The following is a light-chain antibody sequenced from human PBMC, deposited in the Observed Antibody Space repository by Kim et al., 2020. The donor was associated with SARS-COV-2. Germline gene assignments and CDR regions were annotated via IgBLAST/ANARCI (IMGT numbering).Light chain of an antibody. J-gene: IGKJ4*01. Sequence: DIQMTQSPSSLSSSVEDRVTITCRASQSISSYLNWYQPKLGKTPKLLIYAASSLQSGVPSRFSGSGSGTDFTHTISSLQPEHFATYYCQQSYSNLLTFGGGTKVDIK. CDR2: AAS. V-gene: IGKV1-39*01. CDR1: QSISSY. CDR3: QQSYSNLLT.